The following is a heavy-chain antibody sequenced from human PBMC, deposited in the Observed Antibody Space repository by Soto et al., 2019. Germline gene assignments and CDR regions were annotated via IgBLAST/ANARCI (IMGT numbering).Heavy chain of an antibody. CDR1: GGSISSYY. CDR3: AGSFYDSSGYPYYFDY. D-gene: IGHD3-22*01. V-gene: IGHV4-59*01. Sequence: SETLSLTCTVSGGSISSYYWSWIRQPPGKGLEWIGYIYYSGSTNYNPSLKSRVTISVDTTKNQFSLKLSSVTAADTAVYYCAGSFYDSSGYPYYFDYWGQGTLVTVSS. J-gene: IGHJ4*02. CDR2: IYYSGST.